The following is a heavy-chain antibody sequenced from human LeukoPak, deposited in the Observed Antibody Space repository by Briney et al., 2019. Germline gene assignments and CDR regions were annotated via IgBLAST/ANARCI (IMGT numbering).Heavy chain of an antibody. D-gene: IGHD3-9*01. V-gene: IGHV3-23*01. CDR3: AKDLMKEKRYFDL. J-gene: IGHJ2*01. Sequence: PGGSLRLSCAATGFTVSSNYMSWVRQAPGKGLEWVSAISGSGGSTYYADFVKGRFTISRDNSKNTLYLQMNSLRAEDTAVYYCAKDLMKEKRYFDLWGRGTLVTVSS. CDR1: GFTVSSNY. CDR2: ISGSGGST.